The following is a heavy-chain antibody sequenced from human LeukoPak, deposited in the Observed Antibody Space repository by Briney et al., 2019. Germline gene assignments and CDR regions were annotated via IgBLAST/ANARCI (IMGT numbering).Heavy chain of an antibody. Sequence: GGSLRLSCAASGFTFSNFAMGWVRQAPGKGLEWVSAISGSGGSTYYADSVKGRFTISRDNSKNTLYLQMNSLRAEDTAVYYCARLLWFGELLSASPYFDYWGQGTLVTVSS. CDR2: ISGSGGST. CDR3: ARLLWFGELLSASPYFDY. CDR1: GFTFSNFA. V-gene: IGHV3-23*01. J-gene: IGHJ4*02. D-gene: IGHD3-10*01.